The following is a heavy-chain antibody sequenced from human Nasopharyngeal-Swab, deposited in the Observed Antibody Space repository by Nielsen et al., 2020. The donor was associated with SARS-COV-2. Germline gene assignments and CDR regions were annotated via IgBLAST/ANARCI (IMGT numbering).Heavy chain of an antibody. Sequence: GESLKISCSASGFTFSNFAMHWVRQAPGKGLEYVSSIRSNGGSTYYADSVKGRFTMTRDNPKNTLYLQMSSLRGDDTAVYFCVKGPIAAPRYYMDVWGKGTTVNVS. V-gene: IGHV3-64D*09. J-gene: IGHJ6*03. CDR3: VKGPIAAPRYYMDV. CDR2: IRSNGGST. D-gene: IGHD6-6*01. CDR1: GFTFSNFA.